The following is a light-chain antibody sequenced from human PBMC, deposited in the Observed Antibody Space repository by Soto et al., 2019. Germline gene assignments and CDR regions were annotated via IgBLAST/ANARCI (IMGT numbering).Light chain of an antibody. CDR1: QSVSRN. CDR3: QQYGDWPPET. CDR2: GAS. V-gene: IGKV3-15*01. Sequence: EVVLTQSPATLSVSPGDRATPSRRASQSVSRNLAWYQQKPGQAPRLLIYGASTRATGVPARFSGSGSATEFTLSISSLQSEDVAVYYCQQYGDWPPETFGQGTKLEI. J-gene: IGKJ2*01.